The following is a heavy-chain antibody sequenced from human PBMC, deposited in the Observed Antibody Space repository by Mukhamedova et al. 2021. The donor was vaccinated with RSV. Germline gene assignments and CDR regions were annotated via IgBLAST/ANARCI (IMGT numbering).Heavy chain of an antibody. Sequence: GMHWVRQAPGKGLEWVAVISYDGSNKYYADSVKGRFTISRDNSKNTLYLQMNSLRAEDTAVYYCARDRRPGFTMIVVVGGYWGQGT. V-gene: IGHV3-30*19. CDR2: ISYDGSNK. CDR3: ARDRRPGFTMIVVVGGY. CDR1: G. D-gene: IGHD3-22*01. J-gene: IGHJ4*02.